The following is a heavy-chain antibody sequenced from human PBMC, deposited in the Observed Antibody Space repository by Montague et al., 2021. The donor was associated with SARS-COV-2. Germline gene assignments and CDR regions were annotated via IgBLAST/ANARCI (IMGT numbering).Heavy chain of an antibody. Sequence: SLRLSCAAFGFIFDDYGMSWVRQVPGRGPEWVSGITRNGESTGYADSVKGQVTISRDNAKNSLSLQMNSLRVEDTALYYCTRGFRGGPFDCWGQGIPVTVSS. V-gene: IGHV3-20*04. J-gene: IGHJ4*02. CDR2: ITRNGEST. D-gene: IGHD3-10*01. CDR3: TRGFRGGPFDC. CDR1: GFIFDDYG.